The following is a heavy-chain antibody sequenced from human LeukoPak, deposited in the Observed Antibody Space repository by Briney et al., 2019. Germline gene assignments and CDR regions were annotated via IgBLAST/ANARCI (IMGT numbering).Heavy chain of an antibody. Sequence: PGGSLRLSCEASGFTFRSYAMNWVRQAPGKGLEWVSVISGSGDGTRYADSVKGRFTISRDNSKNTLYLQMNSLRVEDTAVYSCAKAPGFTVVTSFDWWGQGTLVTVSS. V-gene: IGHV3-23*01. CDR3: AKAPGFTVVTSFDW. D-gene: IGHD2-21*02. J-gene: IGHJ4*02. CDR2: ISGSGDGT. CDR1: GFTFRSYA.